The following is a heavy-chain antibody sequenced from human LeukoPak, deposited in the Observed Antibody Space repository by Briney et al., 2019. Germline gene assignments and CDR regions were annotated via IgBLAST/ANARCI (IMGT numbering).Heavy chain of an antibody. V-gene: IGHV3-23*01. J-gene: IGHJ6*03. CDR3: AKDASLLWFGEVYYYYMDV. CDR2: ISGSGGST. Sequence: PGGSLRLSCAASGFTFSSYAMSWVRQAPGKGLEWVSAISGSGGSTYYADSVKGRFTISRDNSKNTLYLQMNSLRAEDTAVYYCAKDASLLWFGEVYYYYMDVWGKGTTVTISS. CDR1: GFTFSSYA. D-gene: IGHD3-10*01.